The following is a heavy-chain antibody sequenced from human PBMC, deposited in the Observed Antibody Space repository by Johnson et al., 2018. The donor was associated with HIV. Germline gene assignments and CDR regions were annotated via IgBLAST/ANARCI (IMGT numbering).Heavy chain of an antibody. CDR3: AREWGVITFGGVIPRNAFDI. J-gene: IGHJ3*02. Sequence: MQLVESGGGLVQPGGSLRLSCAASGLIFSRSWMQWVRQAPGKGLVWVSRTNSDGITTYADSVEGRFTISSEKAKNTLHLQMNSLRVEDTALYYCAREWGVITFGGVIPRNAFDIWGQGTMVTVSS. CDR1: GLIFSRSW. V-gene: IGHV3-74*01. D-gene: IGHD3-16*01. CDR2: TNSDGIT.